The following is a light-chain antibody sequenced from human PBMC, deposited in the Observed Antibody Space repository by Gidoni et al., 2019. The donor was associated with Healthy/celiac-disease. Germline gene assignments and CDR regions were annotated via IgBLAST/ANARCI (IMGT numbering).Light chain of an antibody. J-gene: IGKJ2*01. V-gene: IGKV3-15*01. Sequence: EIVMTQSPATLSVSPGERATLSCRASQSVSSNLAWYQQKPGQAPRLLIYGASTRATGNPARFSGSGSGTEFTLTISSLQSEDFAVYYCQQYNNWPPRTFXXXTKLEIK. CDR2: GAS. CDR3: QQYNNWPPRT. CDR1: QSVSSN.